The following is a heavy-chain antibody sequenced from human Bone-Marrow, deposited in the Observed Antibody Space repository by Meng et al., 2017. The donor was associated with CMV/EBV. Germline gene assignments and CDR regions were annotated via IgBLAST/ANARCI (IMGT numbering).Heavy chain of an antibody. CDR3: AKDIGSGSYNYYYGKDV. D-gene: IGHD3-10*01. J-gene: IGHJ6*02. V-gene: IGHV3-9*03. CDR1: GFTFDDYA. CDR2: ISWNSGSI. Sequence: SLRLSCAASGFTFDDYAMHWVRQAPGKGLEWVSGISWNSGSIGYADSVKGRFTISRDNAKNSLYLQMNSLRAEDMALYYCAKDIGSGSYNYYYGKDVWGQGTTVTVSS.